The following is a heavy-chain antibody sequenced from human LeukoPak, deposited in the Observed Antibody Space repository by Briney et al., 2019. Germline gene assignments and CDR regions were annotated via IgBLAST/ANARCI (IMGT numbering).Heavy chain of an antibody. CDR3: AREYSSGWYGAFDI. CDR2: INSDGSST. D-gene: IGHD6-19*01. Sequence: PGGSLRLSCAASGFSLSSYWMTWVRQAPGKGLVWVSRINSDGSSTRYAESVKGRLSISRDNAKNTLYLQMNSLRAEDTAVYYCAREYSSGWYGAFDIWGQGTMVIVSS. V-gene: IGHV3-74*01. CDR1: GFSLSSYW. J-gene: IGHJ3*02.